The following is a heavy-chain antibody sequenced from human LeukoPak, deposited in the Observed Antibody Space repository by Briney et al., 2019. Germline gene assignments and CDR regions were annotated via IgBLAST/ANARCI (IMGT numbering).Heavy chain of an antibody. J-gene: IGHJ4*02. CDR1: GGSISSSSYY. CDR3: ARVPSTYYDFWSGSDYFDH. CDR2: IYHSGST. Sequence: SETLSLTCTVSGGSISSSSYYWGWIRQPPGKGLEWIGEIYHSGSTNYNPSLKSRVTISVDKSKNQFSLKLSSVTAADTAVYYCARVPSTYYDFWSGSDYFDHWGQGTLVTVSS. D-gene: IGHD3-3*01. V-gene: IGHV4-39*07.